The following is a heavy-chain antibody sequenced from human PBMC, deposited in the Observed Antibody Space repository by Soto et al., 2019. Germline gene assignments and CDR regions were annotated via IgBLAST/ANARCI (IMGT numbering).Heavy chain of an antibody. D-gene: IGHD1-26*01. CDR3: ATLHDRGSYLLR. J-gene: IGHJ4*02. CDR2: FDPEDGET. V-gene: IGHV1-24*01. CDR1: GYTLTELS. Sequence: ASVKVSCKVSGYTLTELSMHWVRQAPGKGLEWMGGFDPEDGETIYAQKFQGRVTMTEDTPTDTAYMELSSLRSEDTAVYYCATLHDRGSYLLRWGQGTLVTVSS.